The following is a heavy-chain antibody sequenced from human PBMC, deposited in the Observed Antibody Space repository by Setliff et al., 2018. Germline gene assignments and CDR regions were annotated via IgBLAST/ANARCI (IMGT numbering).Heavy chain of an antibody. V-gene: IGHV3-48*01. CDR2: ISSISSSTI. D-gene: IGHD6-13*01. J-gene: IGHJ4*02. CDR1: GFNFMNYG. CDR3: ARDSYTSPDY. Sequence: GGSLRLSCAASGFNFMNYGMNWVRQAPGEGLEWVSYISSISSSTIYYADSVKGRFTVSRDNAKNSLYLQMNSLRAEDTAVYYCARDSYTSPDYWGQGTLVTVSS.